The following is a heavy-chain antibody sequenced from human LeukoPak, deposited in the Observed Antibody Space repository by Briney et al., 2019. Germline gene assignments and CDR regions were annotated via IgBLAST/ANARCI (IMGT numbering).Heavy chain of an antibody. Sequence: GGSLRLSCAASGFTFSSYEMNWVRQAPGMGLERVSSISTVSKYIYYVDSVKGRFTISRDNAKNSLYLQMNSLRAEDTAVYYCARVFDGYYYDYWGQGTLVTVSS. CDR2: ISTVSKYI. CDR3: ARVFDGYYYDY. CDR1: GFTFSSYE. J-gene: IGHJ4*02. D-gene: IGHD5-24*01. V-gene: IGHV3-21*01.